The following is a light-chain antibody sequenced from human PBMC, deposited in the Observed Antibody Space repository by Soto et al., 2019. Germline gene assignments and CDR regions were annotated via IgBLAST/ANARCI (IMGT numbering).Light chain of an antibody. V-gene: IGLV2-11*01. Sequence: QSALTQPRSVSGSPGQSVTISCTGTSSDVGGYNYVSWYQQHPGKAPKLMIYDVSKRPSGVPDRFSGSKSGTSASLAISGLRSDDEADYFCATWDDSLNGFYVFGTGTKVTVL. J-gene: IGLJ1*01. CDR1: SSDVGGYNY. CDR2: DVS. CDR3: ATWDDSLNGFYV.